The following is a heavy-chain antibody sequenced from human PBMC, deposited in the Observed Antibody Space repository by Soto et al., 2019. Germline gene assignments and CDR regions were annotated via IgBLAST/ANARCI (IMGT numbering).Heavy chain of an antibody. D-gene: IGHD1-26*01. V-gene: IGHV4-59*01. CDR2: IYYSGST. CDR1: GGSISSYY. CDR3: ARMSLGSLDY. Sequence: SETLSLTCTFSGGSISSYYWSWIRQPPGKGLEWIGYIYYSGSTNYNPSLKSRVTISVDTSKNQFSLKLSSVTAADTAVYYCARMSLGSLDYWGQGTLVTVSS. J-gene: IGHJ4*02.